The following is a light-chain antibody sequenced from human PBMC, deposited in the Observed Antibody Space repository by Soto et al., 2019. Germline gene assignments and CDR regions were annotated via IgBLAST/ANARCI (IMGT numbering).Light chain of an antibody. Sequence: DIQMTQSPSTLSTSVGDRVTITCRASQRISNWLAWYQQKPGKAPRLLIYDASSLESGVPSRFSGSGSGTEFTLTISSLQPDDFAPYYCQQYNRYSWTFGQGTKVEIK. V-gene: IGKV1-5*01. CDR2: DAS. CDR3: QQYNRYSWT. J-gene: IGKJ1*01. CDR1: QRISNW.